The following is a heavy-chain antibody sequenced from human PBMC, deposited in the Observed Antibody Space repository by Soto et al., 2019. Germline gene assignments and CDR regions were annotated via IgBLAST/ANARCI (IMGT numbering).Heavy chain of an antibody. CDR2: IKSKNDGGTT. D-gene: IGHD3-22*01. V-gene: IGHV3-15*07. J-gene: IGHJ4*02. Sequence: EVQLVVSGGGLVKPAGSLRLSCAVSGFNVNNAWMNWVRQAPGKGLEWVGRIKSKNDGGTTDYAAPVKGRFTISRDDSKNTVYLQMDSLKSEDTAVYYCRSGYDYWGQGTLVTVSS. CDR3: RSGYDY. CDR1: GFNVNNAW.